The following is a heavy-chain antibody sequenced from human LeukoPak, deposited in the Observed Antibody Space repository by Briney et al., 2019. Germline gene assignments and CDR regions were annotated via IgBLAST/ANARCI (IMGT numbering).Heavy chain of an antibody. J-gene: IGHJ5*02. D-gene: IGHD4-17*01. V-gene: IGHV4-30-4*01. CDR3: ARVAGVTTYWFDP. CDR1: GGSISSGDYY. CDR2: IYYSGST. Sequence: PSQTLSLTCTVSGGSISSGDYYWSWIRQPPGKGLEWIGYIYYSGSTYYNPSLKSRVTISVDTSKNQFSLKLSSVTAADTAVYYCARVAGVTTYWFDPWGQGTLVTVSS.